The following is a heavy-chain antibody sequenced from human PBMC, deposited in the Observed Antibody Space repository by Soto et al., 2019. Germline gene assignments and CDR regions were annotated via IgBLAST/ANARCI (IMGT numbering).Heavy chain of an antibody. D-gene: IGHD3-10*01. Sequence: GGSLRLSCAAFGFTVSDKKYVAWVRQAPGKGLEWVSALYDLDGTYYADSVKGRFTTSSDSSRTTVYLQMNDLRPDDTAVYSCATWHLREHAYDIWGQGTTVT. V-gene: IGHV3-53*01. CDR2: LYDLDGT. J-gene: IGHJ3*02. CDR1: GFTVSDKKY. CDR3: ATWHLREHAYDI.